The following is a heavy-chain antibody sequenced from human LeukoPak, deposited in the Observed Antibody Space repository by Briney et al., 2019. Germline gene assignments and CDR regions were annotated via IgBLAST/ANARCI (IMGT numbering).Heavy chain of an antibody. CDR1: GFTFSNAW. CDR3: TTDREQWLVHRD. D-gene: IGHD6-19*01. V-gene: IGHV3-15*01. Sequence: GGSLRLSCATSGFTFSNAWMSWVRQAPGKGLEWVGRIKSKTDGGTTDYAAPVKGRFTISRDDSKNTLYLQMNSLKTEDTAVYYCTTDREQWLVHRDWGQGTLVTVSS. J-gene: IGHJ4*02. CDR2: IKSKTDGGTT.